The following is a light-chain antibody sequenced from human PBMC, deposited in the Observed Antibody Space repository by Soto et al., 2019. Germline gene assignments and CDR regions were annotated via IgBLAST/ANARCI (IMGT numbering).Light chain of an antibody. CDR1: SSDVGGYNY. V-gene: IGLV2-14*01. J-gene: IGLJ1*01. CDR2: EVS. CDR3: SSYTSSSTLDV. Sequence: QSALTQPASVSGSPGQSITISCTGTSSDVGGYNYVSWYQQHPGKAPNLLIYEVSNRPSGVSNRFSGSKSGNTAALTISGRQAEDEADYYCSSYTSSSTLDVFGTGTKVTVL.